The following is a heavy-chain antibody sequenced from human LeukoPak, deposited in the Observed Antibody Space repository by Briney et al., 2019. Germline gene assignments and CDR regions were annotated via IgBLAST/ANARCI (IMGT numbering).Heavy chain of an antibody. CDR3: ARVNYYGSGVPSWYFDL. J-gene: IGHJ2*01. CDR1: GYSISSGYY. CDR2: IYHSGST. V-gene: IGHV4-38-2*02. Sequence: PSETLSLTCTVSGYSISSGYYWGWIRQPPGKGLEWIGSIYHSGSTYYNPSLKSRVTISVDTSKNQFSLKLSSVTAADTAVYYCARVNYYGSGVPSWYFDLRGRGTLVTVSS. D-gene: IGHD3-10*01.